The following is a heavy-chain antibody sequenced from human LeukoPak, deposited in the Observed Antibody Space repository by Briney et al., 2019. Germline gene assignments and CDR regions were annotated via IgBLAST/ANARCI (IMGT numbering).Heavy chain of an antibody. CDR3: ARVAFWSGYYTSLDY. V-gene: IGHV3-21*01. D-gene: IGHD3-3*01. CDR2: ISSSSYI. Sequence: GGSLRLSCAASGFTFSSYSMNWVRQAPGKGLEWVSSISSSSYIYYADSVKGRFTISRDNAKNSLYLQMNSLRAEDTAVYYCARVAFWSGYYTSLDYWGQGTLVTVSS. CDR1: GFTFSSYS. J-gene: IGHJ4*02.